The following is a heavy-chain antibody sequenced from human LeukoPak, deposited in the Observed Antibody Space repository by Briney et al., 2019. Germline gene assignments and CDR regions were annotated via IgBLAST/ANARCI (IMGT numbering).Heavy chain of an antibody. D-gene: IGHD2-21*02. CDR1: GFTFSSYE. CDR2: ITGSGSSI. J-gene: IGHJ4*02. Sequence: PGGSLRLSCAASGFTFSSYEMNWVRQAPGRGLEWVSYITGSGSSIYYSDSVKGRFTISRDNAKNSLYLQMNSLRVEDTAVYYCAREANNCGGDCNDYWGQGTLVTVSS. V-gene: IGHV3-48*03. CDR3: AREANNCGGDCNDY.